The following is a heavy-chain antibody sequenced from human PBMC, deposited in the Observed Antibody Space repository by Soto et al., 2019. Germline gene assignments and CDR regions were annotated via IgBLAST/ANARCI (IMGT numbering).Heavy chain of an antibody. D-gene: IGHD2-15*01. Sequence: QVQLVQSGAEVKKPGSSVKVSCKASGGTFSTHAIIWVRQAPGHGLEWMGGIIPISGTTYYTQKFQGRVTITADEPTSTAFMELSSLKYEDTAVFYCARGYCSGGNCYSGMDVWGQGTMVTVSS. CDR2: IIPISGTT. CDR3: ARGYCSGGNCYSGMDV. CDR1: GGTFSTHA. V-gene: IGHV1-69*01. J-gene: IGHJ6*02.